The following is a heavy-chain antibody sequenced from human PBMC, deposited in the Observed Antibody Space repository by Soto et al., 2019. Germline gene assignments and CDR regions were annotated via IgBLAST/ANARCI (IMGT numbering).Heavy chain of an antibody. CDR3: AKDNRSAMLLWFGEYLDY. V-gene: IGHV3-30*18. Sequence: GGSLRLSCAASGFTFSSYGMHWVRQAPGKGLEWVAVISYDGSNKYYADSVKGRFTISRDNSKNTLYLQMNSLRAEDTAVYYCAKDNRSAMLLWFGEYLDYWGQGTLVPVSS. CDR2: ISYDGSNK. CDR1: GFTFSSYG. J-gene: IGHJ4*02. D-gene: IGHD3-10*01.